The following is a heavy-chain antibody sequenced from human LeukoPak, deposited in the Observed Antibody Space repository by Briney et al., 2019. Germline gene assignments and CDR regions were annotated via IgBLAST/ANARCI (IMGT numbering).Heavy chain of an antibody. V-gene: IGHV3-23*01. J-gene: IGHJ4*02. CDR1: GFTFSSYA. CDR3: AKTLSSYGGSDY. CDR2: ISSNGGST. D-gene: IGHD4-23*01. Sequence: GGSLRLSCAASGFTFSSYAMSWVRQAPGKGLEWVSSISSNGGSTCYADSVKGRFTISRDNSKNTLYLQMNSLRAEDTAVYYCAKTLSSYGGSDYWGQGTLVTVSS.